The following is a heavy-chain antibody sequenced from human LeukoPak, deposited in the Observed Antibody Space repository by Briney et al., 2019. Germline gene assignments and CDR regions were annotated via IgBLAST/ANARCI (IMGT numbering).Heavy chain of an antibody. Sequence: PSETLSLTCTVSGGSISSGDYYWSWIRQPPGKGLEWIGYIYYSGRTYYNPSLKSRVTISVDTSKNQFSLKLSSVTAADTAVYYCAREAGSSGWYGNDAFDIWGQGTMVTVSS. V-gene: IGHV4-30-4*08. D-gene: IGHD6-19*01. J-gene: IGHJ3*02. CDR3: AREAGSSGWYGNDAFDI. CDR1: GGSISSGDYY. CDR2: IYYSGRT.